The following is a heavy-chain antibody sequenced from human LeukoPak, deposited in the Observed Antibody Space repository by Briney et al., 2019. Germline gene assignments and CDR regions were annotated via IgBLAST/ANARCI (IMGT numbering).Heavy chain of an antibody. V-gene: IGHV4-4*02. CDR2: IYLRGNT. Sequence: SETLSLTCAISGGSISSSNWWTWVRQPPGKGLEWVGEIYLRGNTNYNPSLESRVIISADTSKNQFSLKLSSVTAADTAVYYCARVPRSYYYYYYMDVWGKGTTVTVSS. CDR3: ARVPRSYYYYYYMDV. J-gene: IGHJ6*03. CDR1: GGSISSSNW.